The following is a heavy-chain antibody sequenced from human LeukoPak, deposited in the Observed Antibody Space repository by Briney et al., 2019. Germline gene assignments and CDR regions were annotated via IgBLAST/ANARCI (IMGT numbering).Heavy chain of an antibody. CDR3: ARVSSRILDY. J-gene: IGHJ4*02. CDR2: TYYRSKWYN. D-gene: IGHD2-2*01. Sequence: SQILSLTCAISRDSVCSNSAGCNSSRQSPSRGLEWLGRTYYRSKWYNDYEESVKSRITINPDTSKNQFSLQLNSVTPEDTAVYYCARVSSRILDYWGQGTLVTVSS. V-gene: IGHV6-1*01. CDR1: RDSVCSNSAG.